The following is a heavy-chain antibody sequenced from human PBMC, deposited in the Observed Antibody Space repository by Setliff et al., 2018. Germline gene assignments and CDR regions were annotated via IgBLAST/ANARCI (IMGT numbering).Heavy chain of an antibody. V-gene: IGHV4-39*01. CDR1: GASLSSGTYY. CDR2: IYYRGDT. CDR3: ARTGTYRYFDL. J-gene: IGHJ4*02. D-gene: IGHD1-1*01. Sequence: SETLSLTCTVSGASLSSGTYYWGWIRQPPGKGLEWIGRIYYRGDTYYNASLKGRLTISVDTAQNQFSLRLTSVTAADTAVYYCARTGTYRYFDLWGQGTPVTVSS.